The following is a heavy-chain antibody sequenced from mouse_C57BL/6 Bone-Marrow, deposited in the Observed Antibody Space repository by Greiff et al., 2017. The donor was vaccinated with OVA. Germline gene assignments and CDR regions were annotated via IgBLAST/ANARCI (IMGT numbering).Heavy chain of an antibody. V-gene: IGHV10-1*01. CDR3: VRQDGYYCFDY. CDR2: IRSKSNNYAT. CDR1: GFSFNTYA. J-gene: IGHJ2*01. Sequence: EVQLVESGGGLVQPKGSLKLSCAASGFSFNTYAMNWVRQAPGKGLEWVARIRSKSNNYATYYADSVKDRFTISRDDSESMLYLQMNNLKTEDTAMYYCVRQDGYYCFDYWGQGTTLTVSS. D-gene: IGHD2-3*01.